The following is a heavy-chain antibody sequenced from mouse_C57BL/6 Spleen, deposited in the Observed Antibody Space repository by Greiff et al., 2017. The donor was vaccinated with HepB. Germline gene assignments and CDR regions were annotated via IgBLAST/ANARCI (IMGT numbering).Heavy chain of an antibody. Sequence: EVQLQQSGPELVKPGASVKISCKASGYTFTDYYMNWVKKSHGKSLEWIGDINPNNGGTSYNQKFKGKATLTVYKSSSTAYMELRSLTSEDSAVYYCARHYYYFDYWGQGTTLTVSS. CDR2: INPNNGGT. CDR1: GYTFTDYY. V-gene: IGHV1-26*01. D-gene: IGHD1-1*01. CDR3: ARHYYYFDY. J-gene: IGHJ2*01.